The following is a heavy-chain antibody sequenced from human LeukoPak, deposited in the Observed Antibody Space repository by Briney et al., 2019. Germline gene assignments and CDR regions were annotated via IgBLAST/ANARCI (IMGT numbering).Heavy chain of an antibody. CDR1: GFTFSSYS. V-gene: IGHV3-21*03. D-gene: IGHD3-10*01. Sequence: GGSLRLSCAASGFTFSSYSMNWVRQAPGKGLEWVSFISSSSSYIYYADSMKGRFTISRDNAKNSLYLQMNSLKTEDTAVYYCSWIRGALGFYFMDVWGKGTTVTISS. CDR3: SWIRGALGFYFMDV. CDR2: ISSSSSYI. J-gene: IGHJ6*03.